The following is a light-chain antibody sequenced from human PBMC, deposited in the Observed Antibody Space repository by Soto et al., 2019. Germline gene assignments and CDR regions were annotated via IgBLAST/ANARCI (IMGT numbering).Light chain of an antibody. J-gene: IGKJ5*01. CDR1: QNINSW. CDR3: QHYSLYSPWT. Sequence: IHMTQSPSSLSVSVGDRVTITCRTSQNINSWLAWYHQRPGHAPKLLIYDASTVQSGVPSRFSGSGSGTEFTLTISSLQPDDSATYYCQHYSLYSPWTFGQGTRLEIK. V-gene: IGKV1-5*01. CDR2: DAS.